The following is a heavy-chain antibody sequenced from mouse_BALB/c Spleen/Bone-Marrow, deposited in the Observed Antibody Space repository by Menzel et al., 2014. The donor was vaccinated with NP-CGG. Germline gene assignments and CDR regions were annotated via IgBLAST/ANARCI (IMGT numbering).Heavy chain of an antibody. CDR2: IWAGGST. CDR1: GFSLTSYG. J-gene: IGHJ4*01. Sequence: QVQLQQSGPGLVAPSQSLSITCTVSGFSLTSYGVHWVRQPPGKVLEWLGVIWAGGSTNYNSALMSRLSISKDNSKSXVFLKMNSLQTDDAAMYYCARGSDYEGAMDYWGQGTSVTVSS. D-gene: IGHD2-13*01. V-gene: IGHV2-9*02. CDR3: ARGSDYEGAMDY.